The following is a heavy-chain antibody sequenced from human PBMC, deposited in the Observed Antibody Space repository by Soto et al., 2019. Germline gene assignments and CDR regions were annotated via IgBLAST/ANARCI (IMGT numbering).Heavy chain of an antibody. CDR2: IYPGDSDT. Sequence: GESLKISCKGSGYRFSSYWIAWVRQMPGKGLEWMGIIYPGDSDTRYSPSFEGQVTISADKSNSTAYLQWSSLKASDTAMYYCARHQGVSYYYYGMDVWGQGTTVTVSS. D-gene: IGHD3-16*01. CDR3: ARHQGVSYYYYGMDV. CDR1: GYRFSSYW. J-gene: IGHJ6*02. V-gene: IGHV5-51*01.